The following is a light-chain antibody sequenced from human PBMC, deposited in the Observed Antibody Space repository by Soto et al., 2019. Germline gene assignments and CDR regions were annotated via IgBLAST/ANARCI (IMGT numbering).Light chain of an antibody. J-gene: IGLJ1*01. CDR3: SSYTTASTYV. CDR1: RSDIGSYDF. Sequence: QSVLTQPASVSGSPGQSITISCTGSRSDIGSYDFVSWYQQHPGKAPNLIIYEVTHRPSGVSHRFSGSKSGSTASLTISGLQAEDEADYYCSSYTTASTYVFGTGTKVTVL. CDR2: EVT. V-gene: IGLV2-14*01.